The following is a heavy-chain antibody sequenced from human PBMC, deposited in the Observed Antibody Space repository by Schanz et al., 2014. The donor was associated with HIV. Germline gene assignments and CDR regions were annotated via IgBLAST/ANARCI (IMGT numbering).Heavy chain of an antibody. V-gene: IGHV3-11*01. CDR3: ARDKGDNWAGFYYYYGMDV. D-gene: IGHD1-20*01. CDR1: GFTFNTFY. Sequence: QVQLVESGGGVVQPGRSLRLSCAASGFTFNTFYMSWIRQAPGKGLEWISYISSGGSTKYYADSVKGRFTISRDNAKNSLYLQMNSLTPEDTAVYYCARDKGDNWAGFYYYYGMDVWGQGTTVTVSS. CDR2: ISSGGSTK. J-gene: IGHJ6*02.